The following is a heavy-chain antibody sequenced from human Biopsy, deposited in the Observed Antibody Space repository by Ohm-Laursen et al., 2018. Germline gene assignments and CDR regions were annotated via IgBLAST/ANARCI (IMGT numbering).Heavy chain of an antibody. Sequence: ETLSLTCTVSGGSFTGHYWTWIRQPPGKGLEWIGHISHTGYTSYKSSLKSRVTISLDTSGKHFSLRLTSLAAADTAVYYCARGSNEYGGLYFPHWGQGTLVTVSS. J-gene: IGHJ1*01. CDR1: GGSFTGHY. D-gene: IGHD4-23*01. CDR3: ARGSNEYGGLYFPH. CDR2: ISHTGYT. V-gene: IGHV4-59*11.